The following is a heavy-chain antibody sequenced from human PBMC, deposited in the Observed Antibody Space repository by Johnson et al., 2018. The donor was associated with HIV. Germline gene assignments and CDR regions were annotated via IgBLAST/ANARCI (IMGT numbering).Heavy chain of an antibody. J-gene: IGHJ3*02. Sequence: QVQLVESGGGVVQTGRSLRLSCASSGFSFSTYGMHWVRQAPGKGLEWVAIIWADGSNTYCADSVKGRFTISRDNSKSTLYLQMNSLRAEDTAVYYCANDFWSGSGIWGQGTMVTVSS. V-gene: IGHV3-33*06. CDR1: GFSFSTYG. D-gene: IGHD3-3*01. CDR2: IWADGSNT. CDR3: ANDFWSGSGI.